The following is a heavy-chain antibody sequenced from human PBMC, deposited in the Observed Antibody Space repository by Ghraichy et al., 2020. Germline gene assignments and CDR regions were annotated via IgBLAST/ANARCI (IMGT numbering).Heavy chain of an antibody. CDR3: AVSPPHDYGGNSLDY. Sequence: SQTLSLTCAVYGGSFSGYYRSWIRQPPGKGLEWIGEINHSGSTNYNPSLKSRVTISVDTSKNQFSLKLSSVTAADTAVYYCAVSPPHDYGGNSLDYWGQGTPVTVSS. CDR2: INHSGST. D-gene: IGHD4-23*01. V-gene: IGHV4-34*01. J-gene: IGHJ4*02. CDR1: GGSFSGYY.